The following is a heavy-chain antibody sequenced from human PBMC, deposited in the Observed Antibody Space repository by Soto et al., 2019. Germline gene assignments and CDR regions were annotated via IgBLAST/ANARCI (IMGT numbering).Heavy chain of an antibody. J-gene: IGHJ3*02. V-gene: IGHV1-69*13. CDR2: IIPIFGTA. CDR1: GGTFSSYA. Sequence: SVKVSCKASGGTFSSYAISWVRQAPGQGLEWMGGIIPIFGTANYAQKFQGRVTITADESTSTAYMELSSLRSEDTAVYYCARGRGYCSSTSCYIGAFDIWGQGTMGTVS. CDR3: ARGRGYCSSTSCYIGAFDI. D-gene: IGHD2-2*02.